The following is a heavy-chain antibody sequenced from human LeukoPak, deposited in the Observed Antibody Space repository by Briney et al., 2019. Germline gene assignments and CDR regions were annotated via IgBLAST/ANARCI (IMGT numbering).Heavy chain of an antibody. V-gene: IGHV4-34*01. CDR1: GGSISSYY. D-gene: IGHD3-22*01. CDR3: ARRRTHYYDSSGYYY. Sequence: SETLSLTCTVSGGSISSYYWSWIRQPPGKGLEWIGEINHSGSTNYNPSLKSRVTISVDTSKNQFSLKLSSVTAADTAVYYCARRRTHYYDSSGYYYWGQGTLVTVSS. J-gene: IGHJ4*02. CDR2: INHSGST.